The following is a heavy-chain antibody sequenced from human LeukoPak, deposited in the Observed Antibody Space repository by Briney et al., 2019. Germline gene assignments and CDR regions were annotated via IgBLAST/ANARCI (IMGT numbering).Heavy chain of an antibody. CDR2: IYHSGST. Sequence: SETLSLTCAVSGYSTSSGYYWGWIRQPPGKGLEWIGSIYHSGSTYYNPSLKSRVTISVDTSKNQFSLKLSSVTAADTAVYYCARRNGYDFWSGYPHLDYWGQGTLVTVSS. J-gene: IGHJ4*02. V-gene: IGHV4-38-2*01. CDR3: ARRNGYDFWSGYPHLDY. D-gene: IGHD3-3*01. CDR1: GYSTSSGYY.